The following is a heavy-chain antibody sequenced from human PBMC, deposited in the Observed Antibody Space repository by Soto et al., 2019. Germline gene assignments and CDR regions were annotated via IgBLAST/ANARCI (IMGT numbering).Heavy chain of an antibody. J-gene: IGHJ4*02. Sequence: QVQLQESGPRLVKPSETLSLTCTVSGDSISSYYWTWIRQPPGKGLEYIGYIYYSGRTYYKPSLKSRVTISVDTSTNQFSLKLSSVTAADTAVYYCAIGHLGITTTGTWYDFDYWGQGTLVTVSS. CDR1: GDSISSYY. D-gene: IGHD2-15*01. CDR2: IYYSGRT. V-gene: IGHV4-59*01. CDR3: AIGHLGITTTGTWYDFDY.